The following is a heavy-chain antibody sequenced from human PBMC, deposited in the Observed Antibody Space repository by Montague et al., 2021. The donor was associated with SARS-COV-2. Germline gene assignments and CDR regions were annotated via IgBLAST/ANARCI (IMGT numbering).Heavy chain of an antibody. CDR1: GGSVGSSHYY. Sequence: SETLSLTCTVSGGSVGSSHYYWAWIRQPPGKGLEWIGTIDYSGXTXYXXXXRXRVTIAVDASTNQFSLKLQTVTAADTAVYFCARGLYNWNYEHWFDNWGQGTLVTVSS. CDR3: ARGLYNWNYEHWFDN. D-gene: IGHD1-7*01. CDR2: IDYSGXT. J-gene: IGHJ5*02. V-gene: IGHV4-39*01.